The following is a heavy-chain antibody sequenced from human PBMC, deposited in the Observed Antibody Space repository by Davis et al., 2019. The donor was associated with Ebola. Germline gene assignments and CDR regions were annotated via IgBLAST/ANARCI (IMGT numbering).Heavy chain of an antibody. J-gene: IGHJ6*02. D-gene: IGHD2-15*01. V-gene: IGHV3-23*01. CDR2: ISCSGGST. CDR3: AKQGRYCSGGSCYGYYYYYYGMDV. Sequence: AGSLTLSCETSGFIFRNYVMSWVRQAPGKGLEWVSAISCSGGSTYYADSVKGRFTISRDNSKNTLYLQMNSLRAEDTAVYYCAKQGRYCSGGSCYGYYYYYYGMDVWGQGTTVTVSS. CDR1: GFIFRNYV.